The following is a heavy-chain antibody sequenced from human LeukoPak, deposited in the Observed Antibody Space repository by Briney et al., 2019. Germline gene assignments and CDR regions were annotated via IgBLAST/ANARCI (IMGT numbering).Heavy chain of an antibody. J-gene: IGHJ4*02. CDR3: AKGYCSTNNCYRLDY. D-gene: IGHD2-2*01. Sequence: GSLRLSCAASGFTFSSYAMSWVRQAPGKGLEWVSAISGSGDTTYYADSVRGRFTVSRDNSKSTLYLQMNSLRVEDTAVYYCAKGYCSTNNCYRLDYWGQGSLVTVSS. CDR2: ISGSGDTT. V-gene: IGHV3-23*01. CDR1: GFTFSSYA.